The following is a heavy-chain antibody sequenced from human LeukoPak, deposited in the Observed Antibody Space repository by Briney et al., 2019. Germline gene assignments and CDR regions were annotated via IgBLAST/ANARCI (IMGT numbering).Heavy chain of an antibody. CDR3: ARGRKFGY. J-gene: IGHJ4*02. CDR1: GGSFSGYY. D-gene: IGHD1-14*01. V-gene: IGHV4-34*01. Sequence: SETLSLTCAVYGGSFSGYYWSWIRQPPGRGLEWIGEINHSGSTNYNPSLKSRVTISVDTSKNQFSLKLSSVTAADTAVYYCARGRKFGYWGQGTLVTVSS. CDR2: INHSGST.